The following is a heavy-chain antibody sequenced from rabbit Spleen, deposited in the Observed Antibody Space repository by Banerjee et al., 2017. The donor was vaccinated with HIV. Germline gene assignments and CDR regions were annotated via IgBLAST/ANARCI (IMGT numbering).Heavy chain of an antibody. CDR1: GFSFSSNW. V-gene: IGHV1S40*01. Sequence: QSLEESGGDLVKPGASLTLTCTASGFSFSSNWICWVRQAPGKGLEWIACIDTNDGDTGYATWPKGRFTITKTSSTTVTLQMTSLTAADTSTYFCARDNWDPYILNLWGPGTLVTVS. D-gene: IGHD3-3*01. CDR3: ARDNWDPYILNL. J-gene: IGHJ4*01. CDR2: IDTNDGDT.